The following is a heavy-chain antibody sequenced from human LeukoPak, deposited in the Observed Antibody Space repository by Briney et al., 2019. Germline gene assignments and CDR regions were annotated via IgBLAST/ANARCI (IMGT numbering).Heavy chain of an antibody. J-gene: IGHJ4*02. D-gene: IGHD1-26*01. V-gene: IGHV5-51*01. CDR2: IYPGDSDT. CDR1: GYSFTSYW. Sequence: GESLKISYKGSGYSFTSYWIAWVRQMPGKGLEWMGIIYPGDSDTRYSPSFQGQVTISADKSISTAYLQWSSLKASDTAMYYCAIYSDTYYFDHWGQGTLVTVSS. CDR3: AIYSDTYYFDH.